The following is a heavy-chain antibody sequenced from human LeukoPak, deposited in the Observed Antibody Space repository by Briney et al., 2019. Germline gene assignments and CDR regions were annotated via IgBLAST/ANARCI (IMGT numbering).Heavy chain of an antibody. CDR2: ISYDGSNK. CDR1: GFTFSSYA. Sequence: PGGSLRLSCAASGFTFSSYAMHWVRQAPGKGLEWVAVISYDGSNKYYADSVKGRFTISRDNSKNTLYLQMNSLRAEDTAVYYCARVTRGRQWELLGPSDYWGQGTLVTVSS. D-gene: IGHD1-26*01. J-gene: IGHJ4*02. CDR3: ARVTRGRQWELLGPSDY. V-gene: IGHV3-30-3*01.